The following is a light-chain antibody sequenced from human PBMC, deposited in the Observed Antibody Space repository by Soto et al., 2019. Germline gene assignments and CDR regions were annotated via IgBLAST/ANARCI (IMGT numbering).Light chain of an antibody. CDR3: MQSTQLPPT. V-gene: IGKV2-30*02. J-gene: IGKJ5*01. CDR1: QSLVHSDGIAY. Sequence: DVVMTQSPLSLPVTLGQPASISCRSNQSLVHSDGIAYFSWFQQRPGRSPQLLIYEVSTRVSGVPDRFSGSGSGTDFTLEISRVETDDVGIYYCMQSTQLPPTFGQGTRLDIK. CDR2: EVS.